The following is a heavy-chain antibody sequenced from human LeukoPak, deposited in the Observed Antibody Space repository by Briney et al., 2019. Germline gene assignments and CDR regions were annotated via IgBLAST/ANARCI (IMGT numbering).Heavy chain of an antibody. Sequence: ASVKVSCKASGYTFTSYYMHWVRQAPGQGLEWMGIINPSGGSTSYAQKFQGRVTVTRDTSTSTVYMELSSLRSEDTAVYYCATEIARKEINYYDSSGSDLPVDYWGQGTLVTVSS. CDR3: ATEIARKEINYYDSSGSDLPVDY. V-gene: IGHV1-46*01. CDR1: GYTFTSYY. D-gene: IGHD3-22*01. J-gene: IGHJ4*02. CDR2: INPSGGST.